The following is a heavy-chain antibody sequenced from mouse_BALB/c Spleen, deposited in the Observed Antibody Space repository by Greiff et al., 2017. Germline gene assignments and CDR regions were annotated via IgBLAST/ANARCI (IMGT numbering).Heavy chain of an antibody. CDR2: ISSGGST. CDR3: AREAPITTAYFDY. Sequence: EVMLVESGGGLVKPGGSLKLSCAASGFTFSSYAMSWVRQTPEKRLEWVASISSGGSTYYPDSVKGRFTISRDNARNILYLQMSSLRSEDTAMYYCAREAPITTAYFDYWGQGTTLTVSS. CDR1: GFTFSSYA. V-gene: IGHV5-6-5*01. J-gene: IGHJ2*01. D-gene: IGHD1-2*01.